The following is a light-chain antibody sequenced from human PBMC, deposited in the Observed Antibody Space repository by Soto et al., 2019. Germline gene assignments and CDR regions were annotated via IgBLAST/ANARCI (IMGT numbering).Light chain of an antibody. J-gene: IGKJ5*01. Sequence: EIVLTQSPGTLSLSPGERATLSCRASQSVSSSYLAWYQQKPGQAPRLLIYGASSRATGIPDRFSGSGSGTDFTLTISRLEPEDFAVYYCQHLINYPITFGQGTRLEIK. V-gene: IGKV3-20*01. CDR3: QHLINYPIT. CDR2: GAS. CDR1: QSVSSSY.